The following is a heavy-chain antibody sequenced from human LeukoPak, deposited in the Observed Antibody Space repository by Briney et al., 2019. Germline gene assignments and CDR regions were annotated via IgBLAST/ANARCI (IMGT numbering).Heavy chain of an antibody. D-gene: IGHD1-26*01. CDR3: ASLAGGYFFDH. Sequence: GGSLRLSCAASGFTFSSYSMNWVRQAPGKGLEWVSSISSSSSFIYYAGSVKGRFTISRDNAKNSLYLQINSPRVEDTAVYYCASLAGGYFFDHWGQGTLVTVSS. J-gene: IGHJ4*02. CDR2: ISSSSSFI. V-gene: IGHV3-21*01. CDR1: GFTFSSYS.